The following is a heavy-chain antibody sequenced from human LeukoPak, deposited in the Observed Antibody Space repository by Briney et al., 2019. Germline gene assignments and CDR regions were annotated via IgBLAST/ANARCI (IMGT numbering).Heavy chain of an antibody. V-gene: IGHV1-46*01. CDR2: INPSGGST. J-gene: IGHJ3*02. CDR3: ARVEGHLDSDAFDI. Sequence: GASVKVSCKASGYTFTGYYMHRVRQAPGQGLEWMGIINPSGGSTSYAQKFQGRVTMTRDTSTSTAYMELRSLRSDDTAVYYCARVEGHLDSDAFDIWGQGTMVTVSS. CDR1: GYTFTGYY.